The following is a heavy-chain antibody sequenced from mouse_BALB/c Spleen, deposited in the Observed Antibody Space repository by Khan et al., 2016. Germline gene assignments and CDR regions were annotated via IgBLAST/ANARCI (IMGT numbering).Heavy chain of an antibody. V-gene: IGHV14-3*02. J-gene: IGHJ2*01. D-gene: IGHD2-1*01. CDR1: GFNIKDTY. Sequence: VQLQQSGAELVKPGASVTLSCTASGFNIKDTYLHWVKQRPEQGLEWIGRIDPANGNFKFDPKFQGKATITADTYSNTTYLQLSGLTSEDTDVYYCAGGNSPFDYWGQGTTLTVSS. CDR3: AGGNSPFDY. CDR2: IDPANGNF.